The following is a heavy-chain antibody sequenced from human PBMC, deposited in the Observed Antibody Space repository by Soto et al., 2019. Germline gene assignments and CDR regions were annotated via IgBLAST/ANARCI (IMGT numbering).Heavy chain of an antibody. CDR2: IYYSGST. J-gene: IGHJ4*02. CDR3: TTLNYNWNFTYYYFDY. D-gene: IGHD1-7*01. CDR1: GGSISSYY. V-gene: IGHV4-59*08. Sequence: SETLSLTCTVSGGSISSYYWSWIRQPPGKGLEWIGYIYYSGSTNYNPSLKSRVTISVDTSKNQFSLKLSSVTAADTAVYYCTTLNYNWNFTYYYFDYWGQGTLVTVSS.